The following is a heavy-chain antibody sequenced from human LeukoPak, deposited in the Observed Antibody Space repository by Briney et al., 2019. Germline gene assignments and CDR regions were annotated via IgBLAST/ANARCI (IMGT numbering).Heavy chain of an antibody. Sequence: SETLSLTCAVYGGSFSGYYWSWIRQPPGKGLEWIGEINHSGCTNYNPSLKSRVTISVDTSKNQFSLKLSSVTAADTAVYYCARSPPKYHYDSSGYSHTRLYYFDYWGQGTLVTVSS. CDR1: GGSFSGYY. CDR2: INHSGCT. D-gene: IGHD3-22*01. J-gene: IGHJ4*02. V-gene: IGHV4-34*01. CDR3: ARSPPKYHYDSSGYSHTRLYYFDY.